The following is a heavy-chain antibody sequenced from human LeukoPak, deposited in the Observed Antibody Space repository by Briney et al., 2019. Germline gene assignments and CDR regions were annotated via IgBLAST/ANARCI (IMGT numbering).Heavy chain of an antibody. V-gene: IGHV3-23*01. Sequence: PGGSLRLSCAASGFTFSGYAMSWVRQAPGKGLEGVSAISGSCGSTYHADSVKGRFTISRDNSKNTLYLQMNSLRAEDTAVYYCAKSFRSWYRSHVDSWGQGTLVTVSS. CDR2: ISGSCGST. CDR1: GFTFSGYA. J-gene: IGHJ4*02. CDR3: AKSFRSWYRSHVDS. D-gene: IGHD6-13*01.